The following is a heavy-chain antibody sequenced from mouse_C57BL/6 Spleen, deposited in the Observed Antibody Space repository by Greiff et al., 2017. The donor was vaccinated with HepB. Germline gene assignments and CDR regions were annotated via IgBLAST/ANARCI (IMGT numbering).Heavy chain of an antibody. CDR2: IYPGDGDT. J-gene: IGHJ2*01. CDR3: ARSGYGRSFDY. V-gene: IGHV1-80*01. CDR1: GYAFSSYW. Sequence: VQLQQSGAELVKPGASVKISCKASGYAFSSYWMNWVKQRPGKGLEWIGQIYPGDGDTNYNGKFKGKATLTADKSSSTSYMQLSSLTSEDSVVYFCARSGYGRSFDYWGQGTTLTVSS. D-gene: IGHD1-1*01.